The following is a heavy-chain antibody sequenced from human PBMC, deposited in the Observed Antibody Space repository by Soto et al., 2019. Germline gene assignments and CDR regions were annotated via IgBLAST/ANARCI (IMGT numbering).Heavy chain of an antibody. CDR3: ASRERVDAFDI. CDR2: IIPILGSA. D-gene: IGHD1-26*01. V-gene: IGHV1-69*01. J-gene: IGHJ3*02. CDR1: GGSFSSNA. Sequence: QVQLVQSGAEVKKPGSSVKVSCKASGGSFSSNAISWVRQAPGQGLEWMGGIIPILGSANYAQKFQDRLTFTADGSTTTTYMELNSLRSEDAAVYYCASRERVDAFDIWGQGTLVTVSS.